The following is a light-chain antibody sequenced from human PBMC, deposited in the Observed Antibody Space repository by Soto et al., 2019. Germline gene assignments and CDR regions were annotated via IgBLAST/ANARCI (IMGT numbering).Light chain of an antibody. V-gene: IGKV1-9*01. CDR3: QQLNAYPLT. CDR2: AAS. J-gene: IGKJ4*01. CDR1: QGISTY. Sequence: DIQLTQSPSLLSASVGDRVTITCRASQGISTYLAWYQQTSGKAPKLLITAASTLQRGVPSRFSGSGSGTQFTLTISSLQPEDFATYYCQQLNAYPLTCGGGTGVEIK.